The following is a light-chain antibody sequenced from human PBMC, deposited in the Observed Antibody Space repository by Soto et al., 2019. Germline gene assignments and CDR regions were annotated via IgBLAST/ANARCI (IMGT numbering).Light chain of an antibody. CDR1: QSVSID. V-gene: IGKV3-20*01. J-gene: IGKJ5*01. CDR2: GES. Sequence: DIVMTQSPDTLSVSPGESATLSCRASQSVSIDLAWYQQTPGQAPRLLIYGESTRATGVPHTFSGSASGTDLTLTISRLEPEDFAVYYCQQYGSSPITFGQGTRLEIK. CDR3: QQYGSSPIT.